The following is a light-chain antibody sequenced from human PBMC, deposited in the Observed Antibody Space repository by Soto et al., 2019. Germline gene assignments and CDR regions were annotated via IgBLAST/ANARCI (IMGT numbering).Light chain of an antibody. V-gene: IGLV2-11*01. J-gene: IGLJ1*01. CDR1: SSDVGGYDY. CDR2: DVS. CDR3: YSYAVSFYV. Sequence: QSVLTQPRSVSGSPGQSVTISCTGTSSDVGGYDYVSWYQQHPDKAPKLMIYDVSKRPSGVPDRFSGSNSGNTASLTFSGLQAEDEADYFCYSYAVSFYVCGTGTKVTVL.